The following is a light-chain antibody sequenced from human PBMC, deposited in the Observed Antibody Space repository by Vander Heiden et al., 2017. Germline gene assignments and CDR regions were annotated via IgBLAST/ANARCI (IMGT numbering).Light chain of an antibody. J-gene: IGKJ4*01. CDR2: GAP. Sequence: DIQMTQSPSSLSASVGDRVTIICRASQSISTYLNWYQHKPGKAPNLLIYGAPILQSGVPSRFSGSGSGTGVILTISRLQPEDCATYYCQQSYSTPLTFGGGTKVDIK. V-gene: IGKV1-39*01. CDR3: QQSYSTPLT. CDR1: QSISTY.